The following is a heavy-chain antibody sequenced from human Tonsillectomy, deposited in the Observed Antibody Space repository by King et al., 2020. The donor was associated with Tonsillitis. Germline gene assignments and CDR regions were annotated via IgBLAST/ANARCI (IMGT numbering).Heavy chain of an antibody. D-gene: IGHD3-10*01. CDR3: AKVLERFGELSPTDY. J-gene: IGHJ4*02. CDR1: GFTFSSYA. CDR2: ISGRGSST. Sequence: VQLVESGGGLLQPGGSLRLSCAVSGFTFSSYAMNWFRQAPGKGLVWVSGISGRGSSTDYADAVKGRFTISRDNYKNTLYQQMNSLRAEDTAVYYCAKVLERFGELSPTDYWGQGTLVTVSS. V-gene: IGHV3-23*04.